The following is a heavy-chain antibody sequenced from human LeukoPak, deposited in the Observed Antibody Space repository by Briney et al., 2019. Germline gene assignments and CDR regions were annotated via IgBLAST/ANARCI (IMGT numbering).Heavy chain of an antibody. CDR1: GGSISTSY. Sequence: PSETLSLTCTVSGGSISTSYWSWIRQSPGKGLEWIGYIFYSGSTNYNPSLNSRVTISVDTSKNQFSLKLSSVTAADTAVYFCARVLEYSDTVLDPEYFYALDVWGQGSPVTVSS. CDR2: IFYSGST. J-gene: IGHJ6*02. V-gene: IGHV4-59*01. D-gene: IGHD4-17*01. CDR3: ARVLEYSDTVLDPEYFYALDV.